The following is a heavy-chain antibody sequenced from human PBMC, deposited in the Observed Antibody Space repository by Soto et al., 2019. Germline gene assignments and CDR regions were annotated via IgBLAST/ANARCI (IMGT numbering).Heavy chain of an antibody. D-gene: IGHD5-18*01. CDR1: GGTFSTYA. CDR3: ASGIQLWLRRINNGYSG. J-gene: IGHJ4*02. V-gene: IGHV1-69*12. Sequence: QVQLVQYGADVKKPESSVKVSCKAPGGTFSTYAISWVRQAPGQGLEWMGGIIPMFGTANYAQRFQDRVTITADESTNTVYMELRSLRSEDTAVYFCASGIQLWLRRINNGYSGWGQGTLVTVSS. CDR2: IIPMFGTA.